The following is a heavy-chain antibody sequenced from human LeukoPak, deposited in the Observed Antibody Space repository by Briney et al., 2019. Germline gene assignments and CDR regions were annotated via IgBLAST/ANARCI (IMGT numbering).Heavy chain of an antibody. V-gene: IGHV3-64*01. CDR3: ARERPDSRNLDY. D-gene: IGHD1-14*01. CDR2: ISGNGGSR. J-gene: IGHJ4*02. CDR1: GFTFSTYT. Sequence: SGGSLRLSCAASGFTFSTYTMHWVRQAPGKGLEYVSSISGNGGSREYANSVKGRFTISRDNSRNTLYLQMGSLRAEDMAVYYCARERPDSRNLDYWGRGALVTVSS.